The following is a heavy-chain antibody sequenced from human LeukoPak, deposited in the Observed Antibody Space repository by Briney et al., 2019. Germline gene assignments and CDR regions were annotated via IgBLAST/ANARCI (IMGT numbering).Heavy chain of an antibody. CDR1: GGSFSGYY. CDR2: INHSGST. CDR3: ARGPDSSSWYGYYFDY. Sequence: SETLSLTCAVYGGSFSGYYWSWIRQPPGKGLEWIGEINHSGSTNYNPSLKSRVTISVDTSKNQFSLKLSSVTAADTAVYYCARGPDSSSWYGYYFDYWGQGTLVTVSS. J-gene: IGHJ4*02. V-gene: IGHV4-34*01. D-gene: IGHD6-13*01.